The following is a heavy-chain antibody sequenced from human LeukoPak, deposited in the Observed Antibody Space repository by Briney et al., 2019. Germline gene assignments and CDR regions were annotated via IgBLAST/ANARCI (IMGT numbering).Heavy chain of an antibody. CDR1: GFTFSNYG. V-gene: IGHV3-48*01. CDR3: ARGRDSSSSYPGY. CDR2: ISSTSSTV. D-gene: IGHD6-6*01. Sequence: GGSLRPSCAASGFTFSNYGMSWVHQAPGKGLEWVSYISSTSSTVYYADSVKGRFTISRDNVKNSLYLQMNSLRAEDTAVYYCARGRDSSSSYPGYWGQGTLVTVSS. J-gene: IGHJ4*02.